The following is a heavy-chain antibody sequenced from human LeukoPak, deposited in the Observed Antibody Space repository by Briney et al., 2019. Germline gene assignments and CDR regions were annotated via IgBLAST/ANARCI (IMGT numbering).Heavy chain of an antibody. J-gene: IGHJ3*02. V-gene: IGHV1-2*02. CDR3: ARGRSGLVRGAFDI. D-gene: IGHD6-19*01. CDR1: GYTFTTYF. Sequence: ASVKVSCKASGYTFTTYFFHWVRHAPGQGLEWMGWINPNSGNTNYAQKFQGRVTMTRDTSISTTYMELSRLSSDDTAVYYCARGRSGLVRGAFDIWGQGTMVTVSS. CDR2: INPNSGNT.